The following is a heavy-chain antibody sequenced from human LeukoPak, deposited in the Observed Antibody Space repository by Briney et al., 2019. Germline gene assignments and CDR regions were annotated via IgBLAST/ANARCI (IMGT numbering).Heavy chain of an antibody. CDR1: GYTFTSYG. Sequence: GASVKVSCKASGYTFTSYGISWVRQAPGQGLEWMGWINPNSGGTNYAQKFQGRVTMTRDTSISTAYMELSRLRSDDTAVYYCARELVGATGDYWGQGTLVTVSS. J-gene: IGHJ4*02. V-gene: IGHV1-2*02. CDR2: INPNSGGT. CDR3: ARELVGATGDY. D-gene: IGHD1-26*01.